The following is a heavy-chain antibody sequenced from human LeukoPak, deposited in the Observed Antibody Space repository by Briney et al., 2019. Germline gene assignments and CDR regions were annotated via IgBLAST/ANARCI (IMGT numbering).Heavy chain of an antibody. CDR2: IILILGIA. Sequence: GASVKVSCKASGGTFSSYAISWVRQAPGQGLEWMGRIILILGIANYAQKFQGRVTITADKSTSTAYTELSSLRSEDTAVYYCARRVSDGAFDIWGQGTMVTVSS. J-gene: IGHJ3*02. CDR3: ARRVSDGAFDI. V-gene: IGHV1-69*04. CDR1: GGTFSSYA. D-gene: IGHD3-10*01.